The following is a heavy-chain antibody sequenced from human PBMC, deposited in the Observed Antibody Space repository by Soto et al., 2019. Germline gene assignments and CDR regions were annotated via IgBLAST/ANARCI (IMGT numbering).Heavy chain of an antibody. Sequence: DVQLVESGGGLIQPGESLRLSCAASGFTISGKKYVAWVRQAPGQGLEWVSALYDLDGSFYAASVKGRFTTSSDSSKTTVYLRMNDLRPDDTAVYYCATWHEREHAYDVWGQGTTVTVSS. D-gene: IGHD1-1*01. V-gene: IGHV3-53*01. CDR1: GFTISGKKY. CDR2: LYDLDGS. CDR3: ATWHEREHAYDV. J-gene: IGHJ3*01.